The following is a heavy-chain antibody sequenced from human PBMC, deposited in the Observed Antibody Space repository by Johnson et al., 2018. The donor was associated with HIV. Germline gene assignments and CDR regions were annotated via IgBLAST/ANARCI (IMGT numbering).Heavy chain of an antibody. CDR1: GFTFDDYG. Sequence: VQLVESGGGLIQPGGSLRLSCAASGFTFDDYGMSWVRQAPGKGLEWVSGINWNGGSTGYADSVTGRFTIYRDNAKNSLYLQMNSLRAEDTALYYCARPVFGVVSSPSDAFGIWGQGTTVTVSS. CDR2: INWNGGST. J-gene: IGHJ3*02. D-gene: IGHD3-3*01. CDR3: ARPVFGVVSSPSDAFGI. V-gene: IGHV3-20*04.